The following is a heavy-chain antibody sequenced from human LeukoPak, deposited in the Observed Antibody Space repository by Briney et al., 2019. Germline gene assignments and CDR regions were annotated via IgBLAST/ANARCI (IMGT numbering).Heavy chain of an antibody. CDR3: ARIGYYDSSGSDKGDAFDI. Sequence: ASVKVSCKASGVTFSSYAISWVRQAPGQGLEWMGGIIPIFGTAKYAQKVQGRVTMSTDESTSTAYMELSSLRSEDTAVYYCARIGYYDSSGSDKGDAFDIWGQGTMVTVSS. V-gene: IGHV1-69*05. J-gene: IGHJ3*02. CDR1: GVTFSSYA. D-gene: IGHD3-22*01. CDR2: IIPIFGTA.